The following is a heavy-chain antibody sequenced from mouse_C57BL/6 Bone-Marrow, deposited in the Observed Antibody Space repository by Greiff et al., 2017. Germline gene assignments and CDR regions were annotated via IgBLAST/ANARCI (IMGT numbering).Heavy chain of an antibody. CDR2: IYPSSGNT. J-gene: IGHJ4*01. CDR3: GKNRVYAMDY. CDR1: GYTFTSYG. Sequence: QVQLLQSGAELARPGASVKLSCKASGYTFTSYGISWVKQRTGQGLEWVGEIYPSSGNTYYNETFEGKATLTADKSSSTAFMVLSSLTAEDAAVYFYGKNRVYAMDYWGQGTSVTVSS. V-gene: IGHV1-81*01.